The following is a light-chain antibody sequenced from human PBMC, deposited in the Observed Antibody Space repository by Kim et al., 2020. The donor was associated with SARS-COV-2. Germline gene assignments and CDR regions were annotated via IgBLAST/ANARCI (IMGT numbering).Light chain of an antibody. CDR2: SNY. J-gene: IGLJ3*02. Sequence: GQRVTISRSGSRSNIGSNLVNWYQQLPGTAPKLLIYSNYERPSEVPDRFSGSRSGTSASLAISGLQSEDEADYYCAVWDASLRICVFGGGTQLTVL. V-gene: IGLV1-44*01. CDR3: AVWDASLRICV. CDR1: RSNIGSNL.